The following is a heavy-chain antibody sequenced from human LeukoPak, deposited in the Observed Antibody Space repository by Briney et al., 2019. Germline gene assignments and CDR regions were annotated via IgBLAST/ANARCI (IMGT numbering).Heavy chain of an antibody. V-gene: IGHV1-46*01. CDR1: GYTFTSYY. D-gene: IGHD3-3*01. CDR2: INPSGGST. CDR3: ARDQGIADYDFWSGYYFDAFDI. Sequence: GASVKVSCKASGYTFTSYYMHWVRQPPGQGLEWMGIINPSGGSTSYAQKFQGRVTMTRDTSTSTVYMELSSLRSEDTAVYYCARDQGIADYDFWSGYYFDAFDIWGQGTMVTVSS. J-gene: IGHJ3*02.